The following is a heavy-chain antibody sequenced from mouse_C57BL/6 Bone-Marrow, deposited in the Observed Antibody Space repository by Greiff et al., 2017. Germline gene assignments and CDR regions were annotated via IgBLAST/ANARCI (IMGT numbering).Heavy chain of an antibody. Sequence: EVKLVESGGGLVKPGGSLKLSCAASGFTFSSYAMSWVRQTPEKRLEWVATISDGGSYTYYPDNVKGRFTISRDNAKNNLYLQMSHLKSEDTAMYYCARKPYFDVWGTGTTVTVSS. CDR1: GFTFSSYA. CDR3: ARKPYFDV. J-gene: IGHJ1*03. CDR2: ISDGGSYT. V-gene: IGHV5-4*03.